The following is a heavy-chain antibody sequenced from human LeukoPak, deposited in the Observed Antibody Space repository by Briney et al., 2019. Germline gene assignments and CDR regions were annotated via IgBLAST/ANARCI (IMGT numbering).Heavy chain of an antibody. D-gene: IGHD3-9*01. CDR3: AKSPYDSLTEIDY. CDR1: GFTFDDYS. J-gene: IGHJ4*02. V-gene: IGHV3-9*01. Sequence: PGGSLRLSCAASGFTFDDYSMHWVRQAPGKGLEWVSGISWNSGSIGYADSVKGRFTISRDNAKNSLYLQMNSLRAEYTALYYCAKSPYDSLTEIDYWGQGTLVTVSS. CDR2: ISWNSGSI.